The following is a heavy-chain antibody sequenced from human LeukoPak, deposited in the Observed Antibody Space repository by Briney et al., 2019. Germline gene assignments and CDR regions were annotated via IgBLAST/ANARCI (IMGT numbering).Heavy chain of an antibody. CDR1: GFTFSSYW. CDR3: ARDAVDTANAV. Sequence: GGSLRLSCAASGFTFSSYWMHWVRQAPGKGLVWVSRINSDGSITSYADSVKGRFTISRDNAKNTLYLQMNSLRAEDTAVYYCARDAVDTANAVWGQGTTVTVSS. CDR2: INSDGSIT. J-gene: IGHJ6*02. V-gene: IGHV3-74*01. D-gene: IGHD5-18*01.